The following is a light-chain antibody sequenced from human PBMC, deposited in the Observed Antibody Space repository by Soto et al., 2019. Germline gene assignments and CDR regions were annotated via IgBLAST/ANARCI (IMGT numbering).Light chain of an antibody. CDR3: LQDIRAPPT. V-gene: IGKV2-28*01. Sequence: DIVMTQSPLSLPVTPGEPASISCRSSQSILHCDGLSYLNWYLQKPGQSPQLLIYVASTLASGVPSRFSGSGSGTDFTLNISRLQAEDVATYYCLQDIRAPPTFGEGTKVEIK. CDR2: VAS. CDR1: QSILHCDGLSY. J-gene: IGKJ4*02.